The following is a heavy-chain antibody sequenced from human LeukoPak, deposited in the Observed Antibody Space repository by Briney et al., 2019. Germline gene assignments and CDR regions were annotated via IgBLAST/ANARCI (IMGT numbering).Heavy chain of an antibody. J-gene: IGHJ4*02. CDR3: ARDYSGSTLFGY. V-gene: IGHV3-53*01. Sequence: QPGGSLRLSCAASGFTFSSYAMSWVRQAPGKGLEWVSVIYSGGSTYYADSVKGRFTISRDNSKNTLYLQMNSLRAEDTAVYYCARDYSGSTLFGYWGQGALVTVSS. CDR1: GFTFSSYA. CDR2: IYSGGST. D-gene: IGHD1-26*01.